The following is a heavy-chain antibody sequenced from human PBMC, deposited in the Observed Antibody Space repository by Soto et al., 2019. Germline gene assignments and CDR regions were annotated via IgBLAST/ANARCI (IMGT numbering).Heavy chain of an antibody. Sequence: GSLILSCASSGCTFSNFAMTRVPQAPGQGLGGVWVFICRGDRPYYADSEKSRFTISRDNSQNTLYLRMNSLRAEDTAVYYSAKASSFYGDYGHYWGQGTLVTVSS. CDR2: FICRGDRP. CDR3: AKASSFYGDYGHY. CDR1: GCTFSNFA. J-gene: IGHJ4*02. D-gene: IGHD4-17*01. V-gene: IGHV3-23*01.